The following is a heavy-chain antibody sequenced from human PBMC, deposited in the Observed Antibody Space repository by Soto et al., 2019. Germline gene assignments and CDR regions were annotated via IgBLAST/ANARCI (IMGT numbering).Heavy chain of an antibody. CDR1: GYTFTSYY. V-gene: IGHV1-46*01. CDR2: INPSGGST. J-gene: IGHJ4*02. D-gene: IGHD3-22*01. CDR3: ARDGQPYYYDSSGYFHFDY. Sequence: ASVKVSCKASGYTFTSYYMHWVRQAPGQGLKWMGIINPSGGSTSYAQKFQGRVTMTRDTSTSTVYMELSSLRSEDTAVYYCARDGQPYYYDSSGYFHFDYWGQGTLVTVSS.